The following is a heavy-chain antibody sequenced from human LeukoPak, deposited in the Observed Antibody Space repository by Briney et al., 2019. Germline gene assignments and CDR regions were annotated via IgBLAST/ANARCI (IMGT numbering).Heavy chain of an antibody. CDR2: ISGSGHNT. Sequence: GGSLRLSCAASGFTFSNYGMNWVRQAPGKGLEWVSAISGSGHNTYYADSVKGRFTISRDNPKNTLYLQMNSLRAEDTAVYYCAKGRGWEASYYYYYMDVWGKGTTVTISS. J-gene: IGHJ6*03. D-gene: IGHD1-26*01. CDR1: GFTFSNYG. CDR3: AKGRGWEASYYYYYMDV. V-gene: IGHV3-23*01.